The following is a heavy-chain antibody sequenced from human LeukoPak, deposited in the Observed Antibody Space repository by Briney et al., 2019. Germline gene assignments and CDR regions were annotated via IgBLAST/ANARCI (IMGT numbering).Heavy chain of an antibody. J-gene: IGHJ4*02. CDR2: IYPGDSDT. CDR3: ARRGYCSSPSCYVFDY. CDR1: GYNFTSYW. V-gene: IGHV5-51*01. Sequence: GGSLEISCKGSGYNFTSYWIGWGRQMPGKGLEGRGIIYPGDSDTRYSTSFEGQVTISADKSISTAYLQCSSLKPSDTPMYYCARRGYCSSPSCYVFDYWGQGTLVTVSS. D-gene: IGHD2-2*01.